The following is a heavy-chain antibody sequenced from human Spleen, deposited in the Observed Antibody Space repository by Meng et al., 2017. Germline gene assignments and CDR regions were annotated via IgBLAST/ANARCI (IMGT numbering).Heavy chain of an antibody. V-gene: IGHV1-2*06. CDR3: ASDEDISAAGKLFGDY. D-gene: IGHD6-25*01. CDR1: GYTFPDYW. CDR2: INPKGGDT. Sequence: GPVVETAGDVVKAASTATGYTFPDYWLHWVRRAPGQGLESMRRINPKGGDTHYAQKFQARVTMTGDTSISTAYIELSGLRSDETAMYYCASDEDISAAGKLFGDYWGQGTLVTVSS. J-gene: IGHJ4*02.